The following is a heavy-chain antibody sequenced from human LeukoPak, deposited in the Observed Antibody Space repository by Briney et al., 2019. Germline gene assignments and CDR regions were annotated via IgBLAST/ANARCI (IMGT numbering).Heavy chain of an antibody. Sequence: GESLKISCKGSGYSFTSYWIGWVRQMPGKGLEWMGIIYPGDSDTRYSPSFQGQVTISADESISSAYFQWRSLKAADTAMSYRASPPIAVAGTVIDYWGQGTLVTVSS. CDR1: GYSFTSYW. V-gene: IGHV5-51*01. CDR3: ASPPIAVAGTVIDY. D-gene: IGHD6-19*01. J-gene: IGHJ4*02. CDR2: IYPGDSDT.